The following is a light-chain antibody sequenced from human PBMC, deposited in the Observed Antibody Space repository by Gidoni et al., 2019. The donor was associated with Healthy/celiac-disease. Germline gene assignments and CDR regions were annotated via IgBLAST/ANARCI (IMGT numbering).Light chain of an antibody. Sequence: IVFPQSPATLSLSPGDRATLSCRASRSVTSYLAWYQQRPGQAPRLLIYDASHRATGIPARFSGSGSGKDFTLTISSLEPEDFAVYYCQQRSNWPTFGQGTKLEIK. J-gene: IGKJ2*01. CDR2: DAS. CDR3: QQRSNWPT. V-gene: IGKV3-11*01. CDR1: RSVTSY.